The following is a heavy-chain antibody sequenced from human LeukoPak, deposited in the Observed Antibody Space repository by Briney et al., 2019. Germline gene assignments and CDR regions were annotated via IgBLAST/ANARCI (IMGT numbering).Heavy chain of an antibody. V-gene: IGHV3-30*18. D-gene: IGHD3-22*01. Sequence: GRSLRLSCAASGFTFSSYGMHWVRQAPGKGLEWVAVISYDGSKKYYADSVKGRFTISRDNSKNTLYLQVSSLRAEDTAMYYCAKYYYYDSSAEPGAFDIWGQGTMVTVSS. CDR3: AKYYYYDSSAEPGAFDI. J-gene: IGHJ3*02. CDR1: GFTFSSYG. CDR2: ISYDGSKK.